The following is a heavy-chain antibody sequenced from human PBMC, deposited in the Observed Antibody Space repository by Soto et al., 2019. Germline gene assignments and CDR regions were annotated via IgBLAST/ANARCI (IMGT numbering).Heavy chain of an antibody. CDR1: GGSISSYY. Sequence: QVQLQESGPGLVKPSETLSLTCTVSGGSISSYYWSWIRQPPGKGLEWIGYIYYSGSTNYNPSLKSRVTISVDTSKNQFSLKLSSVTAADTAVYYCARWSGQVATFPWFDPWGQGTLVTVSS. D-gene: IGHD5-12*01. CDR3: ARWSGQVATFPWFDP. J-gene: IGHJ5*02. CDR2: IYYSGST. V-gene: IGHV4-59*08.